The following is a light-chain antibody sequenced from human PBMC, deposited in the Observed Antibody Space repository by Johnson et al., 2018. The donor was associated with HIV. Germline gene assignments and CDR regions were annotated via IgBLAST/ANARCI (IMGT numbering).Light chain of an antibody. Sequence: QPVLTQPPSVSAAPGQKVTISCSGSSSNIGNNYVSWYQQLPGTAPKLLIYDHNKRPSGIPDRFSGSKSGTSATLGITGLQTGDEADYYCGTWDSSLSSYVVGTGTKVTV. V-gene: IGLV1-51*01. J-gene: IGLJ1*01. CDR2: DHN. CDR1: SSNIGNNY. CDR3: GTWDSSLSSYV.